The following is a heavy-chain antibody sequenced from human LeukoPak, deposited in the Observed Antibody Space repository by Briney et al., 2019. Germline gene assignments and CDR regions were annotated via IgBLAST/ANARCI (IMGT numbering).Heavy chain of an antibody. D-gene: IGHD3-3*01. J-gene: IGHJ6*03. CDR2: IRSKANSYAT. CDR1: GFTFSGSA. Sequence: GRSLRLSCAASGFTFSGSAMHWVRQASGKGLEWVGRIRSKANSYATAYAASVKGRFTISRDDSKNTAYLQMNSLKTEDTAVYYCTSARDYDFWSGYFYYYYYMDVWGKGTTVTVSS. CDR3: TSARDYDFWSGYFYYYYYMDV. V-gene: IGHV3-73*01.